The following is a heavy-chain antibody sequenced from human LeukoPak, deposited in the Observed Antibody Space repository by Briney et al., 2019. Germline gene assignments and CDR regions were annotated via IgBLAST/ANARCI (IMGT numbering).Heavy chain of an antibody. D-gene: IGHD1-26*01. CDR1: GGSISSYY. CDR2: IYYSGST. CDR3: ARVKVIVGATTAGYYYGMDV. Sequence: PSETLSLTCTVSGGSISSYYWSWIRQPPGKGLEWIGYIYYSGSTSYNPSLKSRVTISVGASKNQFSLKLSSVTAADTAVYYCARVKVIVGATTAGYYYGMDVWGQGTTVTVSS. J-gene: IGHJ6*02. V-gene: IGHV4-59*01.